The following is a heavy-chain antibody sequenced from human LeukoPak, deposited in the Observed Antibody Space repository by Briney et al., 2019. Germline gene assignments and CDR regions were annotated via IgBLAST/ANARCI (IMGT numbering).Heavy chain of an antibody. CDR2: IKSKTDGGTT. J-gene: IGHJ4*02. Sequence: GSLRPSCAASGFTFSSYDMNLVRQAPGKGLEWVGRIKSKTDGGTTDYAAPVKGRFTISRDDSKNTLYLQMNSLKTEDTAVYYCTTAGSYGSHYWGQGTLVTVSS. CDR3: TTAGSYGSHY. V-gene: IGHV3-15*01. D-gene: IGHD1-26*01. CDR1: GFTFSSYD.